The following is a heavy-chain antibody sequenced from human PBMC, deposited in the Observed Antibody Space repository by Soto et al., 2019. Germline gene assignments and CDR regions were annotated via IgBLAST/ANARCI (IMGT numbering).Heavy chain of an antibody. CDR3: VRGGGGGLFDP. CDR1: GFTFNTYG. CDR2: ILGTGDRV. V-gene: IGHV3-23*01. J-gene: IGHJ5*02. D-gene: IGHD2-15*01. Sequence: PGGSLRLSCATSGFTFNTYGMAWVRQAPGKGLAWVSAILGTGDRVSYVDSVKGRFTISRDNAKRSLYLQMMSLTAEDTAIYYCVRGGGGGLFDPWGQGTMVTVSS.